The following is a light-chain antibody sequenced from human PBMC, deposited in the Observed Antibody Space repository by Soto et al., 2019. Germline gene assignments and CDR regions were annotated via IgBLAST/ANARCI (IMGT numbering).Light chain of an antibody. CDR2: AAS. CDR3: QQYDNLPIT. J-gene: IGKJ5*01. V-gene: IGKV1-9*01. CDR1: QAISTY. Sequence: DIQFTQSQSLLSASVVYRFTIPCRASQAISTYLAWYQQASGKAPKLLISAASTLQRGVPSRFSGSGSGTQFTLTISSLQPEDFATYYCQQYDNLPITFGQGTRLEIK.